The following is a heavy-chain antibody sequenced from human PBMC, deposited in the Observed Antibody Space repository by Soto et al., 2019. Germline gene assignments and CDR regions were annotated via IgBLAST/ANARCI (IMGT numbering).Heavy chain of an antibody. V-gene: IGHV3-48*02. J-gene: IGHJ5*01. CDR1: GFTFSIYS. CDR2: INPSGTSR. D-gene: IGHD1-7*01. Sequence: EVVLVESGGGLVQPGGSLRLSCAASGFTFSIYSMNWVRQAPGKGLEWISLINPSGTSRTYADPVKGRFTISRDNANNSLYLQMNSLRDEYTAVYYCARSRPLNGITPDSWGQGTLVTVPS. CDR3: ARSRPLNGITPDS.